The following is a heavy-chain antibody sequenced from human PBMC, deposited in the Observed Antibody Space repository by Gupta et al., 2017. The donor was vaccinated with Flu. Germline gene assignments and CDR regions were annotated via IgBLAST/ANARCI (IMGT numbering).Heavy chain of an antibody. J-gene: IGHJ3*02. CDR3: ARGWHCSSTSCYNPSDAFDI. Sequence: PSQTLSLTCTVSGGSISSGSYYWSWIRQPAGKGLEWIRRIYTSGSTNYNPSLKSRVTISVDTSKNQFSLKLSSVTAADTAVYYCARGWHCSSTSCYNPSDAFDIWGQGTMVTVAS. V-gene: IGHV4-61*02. D-gene: IGHD2-2*02. CDR1: GGSISSGSYY. CDR2: IYTSGST.